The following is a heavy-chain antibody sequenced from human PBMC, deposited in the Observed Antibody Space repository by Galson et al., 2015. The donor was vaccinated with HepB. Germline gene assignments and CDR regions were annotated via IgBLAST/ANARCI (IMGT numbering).Heavy chain of an antibody. CDR2: IKQDGSEK. CDR1: GFTFSSHW. CDR3: ASEYSGSYYIGY. V-gene: IGHV3-7*03. D-gene: IGHD1-26*01. Sequence: SLRLSCAASGFTFSSHWMSWVRQAPGKGLEWVANIKQDGSEKYYVDSVKGRFTISRDNAKNSLYLQMNSLRAEDTAVYYCASEYSGSYYIGYWGQGTLVTVSS. J-gene: IGHJ4*02.